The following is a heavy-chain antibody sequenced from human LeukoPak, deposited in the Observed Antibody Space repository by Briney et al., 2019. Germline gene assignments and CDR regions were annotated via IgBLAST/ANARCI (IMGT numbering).Heavy chain of an antibody. V-gene: IGHV3-48*03. CDR3: ARARYYYDSSGYYFDY. Sequence: GGSLRLSCAASGFTFSSYEMNWVRQAPGKGRGWVAYMSSSGSTIYYADSVKGRFTISRDNAKNSLYLRMNSLRAEDTAVYYCARARYYYDSSGYYFDYWGQGTLVTVSS. D-gene: IGHD3-22*01. CDR2: MSSSGSTI. CDR1: GFTFSSYE. J-gene: IGHJ4*02.